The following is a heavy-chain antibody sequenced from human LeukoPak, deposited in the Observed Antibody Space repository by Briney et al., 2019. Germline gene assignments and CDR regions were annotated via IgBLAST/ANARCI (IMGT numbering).Heavy chain of an antibody. CDR1: GFTFGKYW. CDR3: AKEGRSLQTY. J-gene: IGHJ4*02. D-gene: IGHD5-24*01. CDR2: IKEDGTET. V-gene: IGHV3-7*03. Sequence: GGSLRLSCVASGFTFGKYWMSWVRQAPGKGLEWVANIKEDGTETYYVDSVKGRFTISRDNAKNPLYLQMNSLRVEDTAVYYCAKEGRSLQTYWGQGTLVTVSS.